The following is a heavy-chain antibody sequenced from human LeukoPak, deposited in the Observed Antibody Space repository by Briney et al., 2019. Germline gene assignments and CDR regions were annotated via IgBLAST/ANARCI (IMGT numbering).Heavy chain of an antibody. CDR2: IYYSGST. Sequence: PSGTLSLTCAASGASISSYFWSWIRQPPGKGLEWIGDIYYSGSTNYNPSLKSRVTISMDESKTQFSLRLSSVTASDTAVYYCARDRRAYSSSWYTNWFHPWGQGTLDTVSS. V-gene: IGHV4-59*12. D-gene: IGHD6-13*01. CDR1: GASISSYF. CDR3: ARDRRAYSSSWYTNWFHP. J-gene: IGHJ5*02.